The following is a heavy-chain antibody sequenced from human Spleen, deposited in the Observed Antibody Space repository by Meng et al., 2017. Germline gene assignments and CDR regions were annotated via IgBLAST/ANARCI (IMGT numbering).Heavy chain of an antibody. CDR2: ISYSGST. CDR1: DDSFNNYY. CDR3: ARAPGHGASVDV. D-gene: IGHD1-14*01. J-gene: IGHJ3*01. V-gene: IGHV4-59*01. Sequence: SETLSLTCTVSDDSFNNYYWNWLRQTPGKGLEWIGYISYSGSTDYNPSLKSRVTISLDTSKRQFSLQLSSVTAADTAIFYCARAPGHGASVDVWGRGTMVTVSS.